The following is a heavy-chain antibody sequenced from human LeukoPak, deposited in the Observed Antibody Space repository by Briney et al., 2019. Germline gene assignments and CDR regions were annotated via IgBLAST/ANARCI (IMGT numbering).Heavy chain of an antibody. Sequence: SETLSLPCTVSGGSISSSSYYWGWIRQPPGKGLEWIGSIYYSGSTYYNPSLKSRVTISVDTSKNQFSLKLSSVTAADTAVYYCAGNYYDSSGYSPFDYWGQGTLVTVSS. D-gene: IGHD3-22*01. CDR1: GGSISSSSYY. V-gene: IGHV4-39*07. CDR2: IYYSGST. J-gene: IGHJ4*02. CDR3: AGNYYDSSGYSPFDY.